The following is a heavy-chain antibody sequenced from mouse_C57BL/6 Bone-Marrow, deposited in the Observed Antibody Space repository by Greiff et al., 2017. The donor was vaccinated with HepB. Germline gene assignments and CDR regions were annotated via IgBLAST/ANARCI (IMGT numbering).Heavy chain of an antibody. CDR1: GYTFTSYW. V-gene: IGHV1-74*01. J-gene: IGHJ3*01. CDR2: IHPSDSDT. Sequence: VQLQQPGAELVKPGASVKVSCKASGYTFTSYWMHWVKQRPGQGLEWIGRIHPSDSDTNYNQKFKGKATLTVDKSSSTAYMQLSSLTSEDSAVYYCATDYYGSSRAYWGQGTLVTVSA. CDR3: ATDYYGSSRAY. D-gene: IGHD1-1*01.